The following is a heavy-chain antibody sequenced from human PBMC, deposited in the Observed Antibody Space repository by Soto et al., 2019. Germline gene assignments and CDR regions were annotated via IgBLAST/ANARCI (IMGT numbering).Heavy chain of an antibody. CDR3: ARGGSGSDWDYYGMDV. CDR1: ALTANKNY. D-gene: IGHD3-10*01. CDR2: IYSGGTT. Sequence: EVQLVESGGGLVQPGGSLRLSCAGSALTANKNYMSWVRQPPGKGLEWVSVIYSGGTTYYADSVKDRFSISRDNSKSTLYLQMDNLRAGDTAVYYCARGGSGSDWDYYGMDVWGQGTTVTVSS. V-gene: IGHV3-66*01. J-gene: IGHJ6*02.